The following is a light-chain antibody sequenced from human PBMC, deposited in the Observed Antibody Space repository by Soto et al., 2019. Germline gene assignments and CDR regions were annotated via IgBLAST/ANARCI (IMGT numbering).Light chain of an antibody. CDR2: ESS. J-gene: IGKJ5*01. V-gene: IGKV1-17*01. CDR3: QHFKSFPIT. CDR1: QSIRND. Sequence: IQMTQSPSSLSASVGDRFTITWRASQSIRNDLSWYQQKPGKAPKVLIYESSLLQSGVPSRFSGSGSGTDFTLTISSLQPEDFATYYCQHFKSFPITFGQGTRLEIK.